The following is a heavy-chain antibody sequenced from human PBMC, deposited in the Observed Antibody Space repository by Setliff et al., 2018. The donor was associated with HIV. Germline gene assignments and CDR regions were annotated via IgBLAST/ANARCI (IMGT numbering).Heavy chain of an antibody. CDR2: ISTGSDAT. CDR1: GFTFSRSD. CDR3: AKDQGVQNFNWNYGGPFDY. Sequence: GGSLRLSCAASGFTFSRSDMSWVRQAPGKGLEWVSYISTGSDATYYADSVKGRFTISRDNPKNSLYLQMNSLRVEDTAVYYCAKDQGVQNFNWNYGGPFDYWGQGTLVTVSS. J-gene: IGHJ4*02. D-gene: IGHD1-7*01. V-gene: IGHV3-48*04.